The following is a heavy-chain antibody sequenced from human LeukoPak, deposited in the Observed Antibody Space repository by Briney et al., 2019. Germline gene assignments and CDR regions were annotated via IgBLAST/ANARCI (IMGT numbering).Heavy chain of an antibody. J-gene: IGHJ4*02. CDR1: AGTFSSYA. V-gene: IGHV1-69*13. CDR2: IIPIFGTT. Sequence: SVKVPCNDSAGTFSSYAMSWVRQHTGQELEWMGGIIPIFGTTTYAQNLQGRVTITADESTSTAYIELSSLRSEDTAVYYCARAYYYGSGSAFSIDYWGQGTLVTVSS. D-gene: IGHD3-10*01. CDR3: ARAYYYGSGSAFSIDY.